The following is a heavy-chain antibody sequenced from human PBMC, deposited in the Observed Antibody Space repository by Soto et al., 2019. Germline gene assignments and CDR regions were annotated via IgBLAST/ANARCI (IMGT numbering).Heavy chain of an antibody. CDR2: INHTGVT. V-gene: IGHV4-34*01. Sequence: SETLSLTCAVYGGSVNGYYWNWIRQPPGKGLEWIGEINHTGVTHYNPSLKSRVTMSVDTSKNQFSLRLSSVIAADTAIYYCATRITVFGLLIPPFDPWGQGTQVTVSS. D-gene: IGHD3-3*01. J-gene: IGHJ5*02. CDR3: ATRITVFGLLIPPFDP. CDR1: GGSVNGYY.